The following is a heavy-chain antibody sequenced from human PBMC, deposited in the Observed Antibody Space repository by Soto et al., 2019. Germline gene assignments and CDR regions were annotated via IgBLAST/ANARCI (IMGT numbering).Heavy chain of an antibody. CDR3: ARRVGEPPVLDYWYFDL. CDR2: IYPGDSDV. J-gene: IGHJ2*01. V-gene: IGHV5-51*01. Sequence: EVQLVQSGAEVKKAGESLKISCEGSGYSFTTYWIAWVRQIPGGGLEYMGLIYPGDSDVRYGPSFQGQVTISVDKSINTAYLHWSSLKTSDTAMYFCARRVGEPPVLDYWYFDLWGRGTLVTVSS. D-gene: IGHD6-6*01. CDR1: GYSFTTYW.